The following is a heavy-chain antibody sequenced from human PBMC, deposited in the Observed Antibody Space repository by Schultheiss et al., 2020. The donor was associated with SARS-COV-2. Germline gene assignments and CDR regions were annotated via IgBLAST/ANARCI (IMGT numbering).Heavy chain of an antibody. J-gene: IGHJ4*02. CDR3: ARVPVTVVDY. V-gene: IGHV3-7*01. D-gene: IGHD4-11*01. CDR1: GFSFRSDW. Sequence: GESLKISCVASGFSFRSDWMSWLRQAPGKGPEWVANIDQRGSEFYYLDSVKGRFTISRDNAKNSLYLQMNSLRAEDTAVYYCARVPVTVVDYWGQGTLVTVSS. CDR2: IDQRGSEF.